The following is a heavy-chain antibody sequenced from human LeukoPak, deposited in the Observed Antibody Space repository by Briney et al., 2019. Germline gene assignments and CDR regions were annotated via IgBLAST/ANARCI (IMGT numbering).Heavy chain of an antibody. CDR3: ARDMAMLFGY. D-gene: IGHD3-16*01. CDR2: INPNSGDA. V-gene: IGHV1-2*02. J-gene: IGHJ4*02. CDR1: GYTFTGYY. Sequence: ASVKVSCKASGYTFTGYYIHWVRQAPGQGPEWMGWINPNSGDAKYAQKFQGRVTMTRDTSISTAYMDLSRLRSDDTALYYCARDMAMLFGYWGQGTLVTVSP.